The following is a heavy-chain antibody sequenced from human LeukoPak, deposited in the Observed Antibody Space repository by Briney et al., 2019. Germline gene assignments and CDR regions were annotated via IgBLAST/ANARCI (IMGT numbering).Heavy chain of an antibody. Sequence: PGGSLRLSCAASGFTVSSSSMNWVRLGPGKGLEWVSVISSDGNTYYADSVKGRFTISRDNSKNTLYLQVNSLRAEDTAVYYCAKDGVAPGSSGDFFDYWGQGTLVTVSS. CDR3: AKDGVAPGSSGDFFDY. V-gene: IGHV3-66*01. CDR2: ISSDGNT. D-gene: IGHD3-10*01. CDR1: GFTVSSSS. J-gene: IGHJ4*02.